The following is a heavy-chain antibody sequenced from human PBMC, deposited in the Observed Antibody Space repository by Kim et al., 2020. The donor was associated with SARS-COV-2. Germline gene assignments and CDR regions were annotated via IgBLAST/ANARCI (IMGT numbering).Heavy chain of an antibody. V-gene: IGHV3-23*01. Sequence: GGSLRLSCAASGFTFSSYAMSWVRQAPGKGLEWVSAISGSGGSTYYADSVKGRFTISRDNSKNTLYLQMNSLRAEDTAVYYCANDALLWFGELSWFDPWGQGTLVTVSS. CDR2: ISGSGGST. CDR1: GFTFSSYA. D-gene: IGHD3-10*01. CDR3: ANDALLWFGELSWFDP. J-gene: IGHJ5*02.